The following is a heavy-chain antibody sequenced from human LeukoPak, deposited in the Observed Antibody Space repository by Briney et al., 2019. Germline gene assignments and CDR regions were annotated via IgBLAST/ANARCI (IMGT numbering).Heavy chain of an antibody. CDR1: GFTFSSYA. CDR3: AKVGWRVDAFDI. J-gene: IGHJ3*02. CDR2: ISGSGGST. D-gene: IGHD2-15*01. Sequence: GGSLRLSCAASGFTFSSYAMSWVRQAPGKGLEWVSAISGSGGSTYYADSVKGRFTISRDNSKNTLCLQMNSLRAEDTAVYYCAKVGWRVDAFDIWGQGTMVTVSS. V-gene: IGHV3-23*01.